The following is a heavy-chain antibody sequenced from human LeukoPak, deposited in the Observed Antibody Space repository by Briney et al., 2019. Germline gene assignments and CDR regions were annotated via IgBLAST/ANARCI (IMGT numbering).Heavy chain of an antibody. CDR1: GYSISSGYY. CDR3: ARHSRPANWFDP. Sequence: ASETLSLTCAVSGYSISSGYYWGWIRQPPGKGLEWIGSIYHSGSTYYNPSLKSRVTISVDTSKNQFSLKLSSVTAADTAVYYCARHSRPANWFDPWGQGTLVIVSS. J-gene: IGHJ5*02. CDR2: IYHSGST. V-gene: IGHV4-38-2*01.